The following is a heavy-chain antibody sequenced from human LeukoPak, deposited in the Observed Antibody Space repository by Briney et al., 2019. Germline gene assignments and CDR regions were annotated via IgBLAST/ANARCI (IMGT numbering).Heavy chain of an antibody. J-gene: IGHJ6*03. V-gene: IGHV4-39*07. Sequence: PSETLSLTCTVSGDSISSSSSYWGWIRQPPGEGLEWIGEIYHSGSTNYNPSLKSRVTISVDKSKNQFSLKLSSVTAADTAVYYCARDSTQWLANPYYYYYYMDVWGKGTTVTISS. D-gene: IGHD6-19*01. CDR2: IYHSGST. CDR3: ARDSTQWLANPYYYYYYMDV. CDR1: GDSISSSSSY.